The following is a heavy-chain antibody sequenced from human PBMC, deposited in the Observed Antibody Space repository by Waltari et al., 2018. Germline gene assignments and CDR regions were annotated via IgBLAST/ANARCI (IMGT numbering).Heavy chain of an antibody. J-gene: IGHJ4*02. CDR3: AKGKRAPDY. V-gene: IGHV3-7*01. CDR2: INQYGSEK. CDR1: EYTFSGSW. Sequence: VQLVESGGDLVQPGESLNLSCAVAEYTFSGSWMSWVRRAPGKGLEWVANINQYGSEKYYVDSVMGRFSISRDNANNSLFLQMNSQRAEDTAVYYCAKGKRAPDYWGQGTLVTVSS.